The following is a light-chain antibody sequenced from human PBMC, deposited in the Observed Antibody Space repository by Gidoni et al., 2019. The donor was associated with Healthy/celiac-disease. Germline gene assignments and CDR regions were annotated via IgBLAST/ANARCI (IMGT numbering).Light chain of an antibody. J-gene: IGLJ2*01. CDR1: SSDVGCYNY. Sequence: QSALTQPASVSGSHGQEITISCTGTSSDVGCYNYVSWYQQHPGKAPNLMIYDVSNRPSGVSNRFSGSKSGNTASLTISGLQAEDEADYYCSSYTSSSTPVVFGGGTKLTVL. V-gene: IGLV2-14*03. CDR3: SSYTSSSTPVV. CDR2: DVS.